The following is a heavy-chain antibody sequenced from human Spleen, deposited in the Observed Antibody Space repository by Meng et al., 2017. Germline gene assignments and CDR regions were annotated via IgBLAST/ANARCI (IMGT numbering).Heavy chain of an antibody. Sequence: GESLKISCAASGFTFSSYEMNWVRQAPGKGLEWVSYISSSGRTAYYADSVKGRFTISRDNAKNSLYLQMNSLRTEDMALYYCAKGLDSGVFRGVIDIWGQGTMVTVSS. V-gene: IGHV3-48*03. J-gene: IGHJ3*02. CDR1: GFTFSSYE. CDR2: ISSSGRTA. CDR3: AKGLDSGVFRGVIDI. D-gene: IGHD5-12*01.